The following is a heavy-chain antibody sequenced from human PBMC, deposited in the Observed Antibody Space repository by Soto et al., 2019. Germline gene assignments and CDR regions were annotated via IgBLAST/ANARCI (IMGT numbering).Heavy chain of an antibody. D-gene: IGHD2-15*01. V-gene: IGHV3-30*18. CDR3: AKDQGSTGGSCPVY. Sequence: QVQLVESGGGVVQPGRSLRLSCAVSGFTFSAYGMHWVRQAPGKGLEWVAGISYDGSNKYYADSVKGRFTISRDNSKNTLYLQMSSLRVEDTAVYYCAKDQGSTGGSCPVYWGQGTLVTVSS. CDR2: ISYDGSNK. CDR1: GFTFSAYG. J-gene: IGHJ4*02.